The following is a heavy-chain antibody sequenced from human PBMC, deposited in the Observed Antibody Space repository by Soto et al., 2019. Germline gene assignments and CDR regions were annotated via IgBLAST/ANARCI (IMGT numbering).Heavy chain of an antibody. CDR1: GFTFRSYA. D-gene: IGHD2-2*01. J-gene: IGHJ4*02. CDR3: AKLYCISTSCYDD. CDR2: ITGSSDNT. Sequence: PGGSLRLSCAASGFTFRSYAMSWVRQAPGKGLEWVSAITGSSDNTYYADSVKGRFTISRDNSKNTLYLQMNSLRAEDTAVYYCAKLYCISTSCYDDWGQGTLVTVSS. V-gene: IGHV3-23*01.